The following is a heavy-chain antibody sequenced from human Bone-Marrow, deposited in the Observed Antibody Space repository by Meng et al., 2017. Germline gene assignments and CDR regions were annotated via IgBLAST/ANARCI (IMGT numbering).Heavy chain of an antibody. CDR1: GGSFSGYY. V-gene: IGHV4-34*01. CDR2: INHSGST. Sequence: QVQLQQWGAGLLKPSETLSLTCAVYGGSFSGYYWSWIRQPPGKGREWIGEINHSGSTNYNPSLKSRVTISVDTSKNQFSLKLSSVTAADTAVYYCARGSGSPEYCSSTSCYSGGWFDPWGQGTLVTVSS. J-gene: IGHJ5*02. CDR3: ARGSGSPEYCSSTSCYSGGWFDP. D-gene: IGHD2-2*02.